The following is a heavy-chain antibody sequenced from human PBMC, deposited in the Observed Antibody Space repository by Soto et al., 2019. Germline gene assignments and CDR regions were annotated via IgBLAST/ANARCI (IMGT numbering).Heavy chain of an antibody. CDR1: GGSISRYY. CDR3: ARDLSISSTDGPLDP. D-gene: IGHD6-6*01. J-gene: IGHJ5*02. CDR2: IHYTGST. V-gene: IGHV4-59*01. Sequence: PSETLSLTCTVSGGSISRYYWTWIRQPPGEGLEWFGNIHYTGSTNYNPSLKSRVTISLGTSKSQFSLKLSSVTAADTAVYYCARDLSISSTDGPLDPWGHGTLVNVSS.